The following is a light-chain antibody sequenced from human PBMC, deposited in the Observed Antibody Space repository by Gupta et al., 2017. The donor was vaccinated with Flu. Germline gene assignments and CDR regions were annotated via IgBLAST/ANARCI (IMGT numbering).Light chain of an antibody. CDR2: STD. CDR3: VLYMGTGIGV. Sequence: TVICTCGLSSGSVSTSNCPGWVQQTPGQPPRTLIDSTDTRSSGVPDRISGSILGNKAALTIAGAQADDESDYYCVLYMGTGIGVFGGGTRLTVL. V-gene: IGLV8-61*01. J-gene: IGLJ3*02. CDR1: SGSVSTSNC.